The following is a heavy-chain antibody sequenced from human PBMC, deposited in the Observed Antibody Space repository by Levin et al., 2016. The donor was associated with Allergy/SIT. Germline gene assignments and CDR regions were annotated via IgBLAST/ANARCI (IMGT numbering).Heavy chain of an antibody. V-gene: IGHV1-46*01. Sequence: ASVKVSCKASGYTFTGYYMHWVRQAPGQGLEWMGIINPSGGSTSYAQKFQGRVTMTRDTSTSTVYMELSSLRSEDTAVYYCARDFLSCTNGVCYSFRKYYYYMDVWGKGTTVTVSS. D-gene: IGHD2-8*01. J-gene: IGHJ6*03. CDR3: ARDFLSCTNGVCYSFRKYYYYMDV. CDR2: INPSGGST. CDR1: GYTFTGYY.